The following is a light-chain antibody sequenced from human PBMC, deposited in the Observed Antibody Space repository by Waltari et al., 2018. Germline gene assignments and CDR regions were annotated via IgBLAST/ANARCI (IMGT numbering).Light chain of an antibody. Sequence: SSDLTQDPDVSVALGQTVRLTCQVDILRTYYGNWCRQKPGQAPELVIYGKNNRPSGIPDRFSASSSENTASLIITGAQAEDEADYYCSSRELSGHVVFGGGTRLTVL. V-gene: IGLV3-19*01. J-gene: IGLJ2*01. CDR1: ILRTYY. CDR2: GKN. CDR3: SSRELSGHVV.